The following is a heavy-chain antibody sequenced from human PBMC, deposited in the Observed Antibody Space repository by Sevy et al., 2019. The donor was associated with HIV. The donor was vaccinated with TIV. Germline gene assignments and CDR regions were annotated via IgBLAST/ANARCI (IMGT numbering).Heavy chain of an antibody. D-gene: IGHD5-12*01. CDR3: ARAPPVRSGDDSLNWFDP. CDR1: GCSISVYY. V-gene: IGHV4-59*01. CDR2: VYHTGST. J-gene: IGHJ5*02. Sequence: SETLSLTCTVSGCSISVYYWSWIRQPPGKELEYIGYVYHTGSTNYNPSLKSRVTISVDTSNNQFSLKLTSVTAADTAVYYCARAPPVRSGDDSLNWFDPWGQGSLVTVSS.